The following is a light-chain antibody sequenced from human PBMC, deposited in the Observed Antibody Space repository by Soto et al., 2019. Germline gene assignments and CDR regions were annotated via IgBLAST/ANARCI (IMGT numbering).Light chain of an antibody. V-gene: IGKV1-5*03. CDR3: QQYNGYPHT. Sequence: DIQMTQSPSTLSASVGDRVTITCRASQSISTWLAWYQQKPGKAPKLLIYKASSLRNGVPSRFSGSGSGTEFTLTIYHLQPDDFASYYCQQYNGYPHTFGQGTKLEIK. J-gene: IGKJ2*01. CDR1: QSISTW. CDR2: KAS.